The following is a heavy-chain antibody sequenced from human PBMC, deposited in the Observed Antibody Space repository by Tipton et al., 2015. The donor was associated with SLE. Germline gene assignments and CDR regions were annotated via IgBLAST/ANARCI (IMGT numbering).Heavy chain of an antibody. CDR3: ARRDNFWGSYRRAHPYFDL. CDR2: IFHSGIT. Sequence: LRLSCAFSGASIGSGGYSWNWLRQPPGKGLQWIGYIFHSGITYYNPSLKSRVTISVDTSQTQFSLKLTSVTAADTAVYYCARRDNFWGSYRRAHPYFDLWGQGALVTVSS. V-gene: IGHV4-30-2*01. CDR1: GASIGSGGYS. D-gene: IGHD3-16*02. J-gene: IGHJ4*02.